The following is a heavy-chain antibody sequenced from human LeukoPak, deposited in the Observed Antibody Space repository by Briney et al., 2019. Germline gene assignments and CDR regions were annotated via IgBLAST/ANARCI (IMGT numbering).Heavy chain of an antibody. CDR1: GYTFTGYY. J-gene: IGHJ4*02. V-gene: IGHV1-2*02. CDR3: ARAPAKIAAAGPFDY. D-gene: IGHD6-13*01. CDR2: INPNSGGT. Sequence: VASVKVSCKASGYTFTGYYMHWVRQAPGQGLEWMGWINPNSGGTNYAQKFQGRVTMTRDTSISTAYMELSRLRSDDTAVYYCARAPAKIAAAGPFDYWGQGTLVTVSS.